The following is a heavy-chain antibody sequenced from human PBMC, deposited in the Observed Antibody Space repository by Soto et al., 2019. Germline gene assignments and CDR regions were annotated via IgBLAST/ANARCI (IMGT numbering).Heavy chain of an antibody. V-gene: IGHV3-23*01. Sequence: GGSLRLSCAASGLTFSSYAMSWVRQAPGKGLEWVSSITSTGGNTYYAESVKGRFTISRDNSKNTVFLQMNSLRVEDTALYFCAKDRRLVPTVPGQNDYWGQGTLVTVAS. D-gene: IGHD6-19*01. CDR1: GLTFSSYA. J-gene: IGHJ4*02. CDR2: ITSTGGNT. CDR3: AKDRRLVPTVPGQNDY.